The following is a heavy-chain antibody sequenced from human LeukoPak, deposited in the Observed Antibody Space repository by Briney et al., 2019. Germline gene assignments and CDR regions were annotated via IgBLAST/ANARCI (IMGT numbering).Heavy chain of an antibody. CDR1: GYTFTGYY. J-gene: IGHJ6*03. V-gene: IGHV1-2*02. CDR3: ARVPSTSIYYYYYMDV. CDR2: INPNSGGT. Sequence: ASVKVSCKASGYTFTGYYMHWVRQAPGQGLEWMGWINPNSGGTNYAQKFQGRVTITTDESTSTAYMELSSLRSEDTAVYYCARVPSTSIYYYYYMDVWGKGTTVTVSS.